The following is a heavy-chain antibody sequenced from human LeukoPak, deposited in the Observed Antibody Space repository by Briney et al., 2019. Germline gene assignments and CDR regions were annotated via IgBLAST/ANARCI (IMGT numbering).Heavy chain of an antibody. V-gene: IGHV3-23*01. Sequence: GGSLRLSCAASGFTFSSYAMSWVREAPGKGLEWVSAISGSGGSTYYADSVKGRLTITRDNYKNTLYLQRNSLRAEDTAVYYCAKGLYCSGSSCYNYFDYWGQGTLVTVSS. CDR3: AKGLYCSGSSCYNYFDY. CDR2: ISGSGGST. CDR1: GFTFSSYA. D-gene: IGHD2-15*01. J-gene: IGHJ4*02.